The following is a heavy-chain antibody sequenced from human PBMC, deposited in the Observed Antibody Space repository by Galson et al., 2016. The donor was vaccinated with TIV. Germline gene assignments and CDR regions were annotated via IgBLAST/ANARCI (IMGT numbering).Heavy chain of an antibody. J-gene: IGHJ5*02. D-gene: IGHD3-22*01. Sequence: SVKVSCKASGVTFSYFAFSWVRQAPGQGLEWMGGIVPMFGTTNYAQKFQGRVTISVDDSTTTAYLELRSLRSEETAVSYCARGRGIYDSSGYFLFDHLGQGTLVTVSS. CDR1: GVTFSYFA. V-gene: IGHV1-69*13. CDR2: IVPMFGTT. CDR3: ARGRGIYDSSGYFLFDH.